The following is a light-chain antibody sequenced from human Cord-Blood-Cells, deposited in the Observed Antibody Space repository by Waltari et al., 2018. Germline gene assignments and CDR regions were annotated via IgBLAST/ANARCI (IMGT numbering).Light chain of an antibody. CDR3: QQRSNWPPT. J-gene: IGKJ4*01. Sequence: EIVLTQSPATLSLSPGDRATLSCRASQSVSSYLAWYQQKPGQAPGLLIYDASNRATGIPARFSGSGSGTDFTLTISSLEPEDFAVYYCQQRSNWPPTFGGGTKVEIK. CDR1: QSVSSY. CDR2: DAS. V-gene: IGKV3-11*01.